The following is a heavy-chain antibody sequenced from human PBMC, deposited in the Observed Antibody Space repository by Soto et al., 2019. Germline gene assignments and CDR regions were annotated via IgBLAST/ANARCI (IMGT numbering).Heavy chain of an antibody. Sequence: QVQLVQSGAEVKKPGSSVKVSCKASGGTFSSYAISWVRQAPGQGLESMGGIIPIFGTANYAQKFQGRVTITADESTSTAYMELSSLRSEDTAVYYCARSDDYYGAAPPFDPWGQGTLVTVSS. CDR3: ARSDDYYGAAPPFDP. D-gene: IGHD3-10*01. V-gene: IGHV1-69*01. J-gene: IGHJ5*02. CDR1: GGTFSSYA. CDR2: IIPIFGTA.